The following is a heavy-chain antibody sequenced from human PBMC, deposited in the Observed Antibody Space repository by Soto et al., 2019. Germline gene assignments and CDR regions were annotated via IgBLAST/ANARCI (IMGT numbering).Heavy chain of an antibody. CDR3: ARDLDGSGSYYTDY. CDR1: GYTFPNYG. D-gene: IGHD3-10*01. Sequence: ASVKVSCKASGYTFPNYGISWVRQAPGQGFEWMGWISPYKGNTNYAQKLQGRVTMTTDTSTSTAYMELRSLRSDDMAIYYCARDLDGSGSYYTDYWGQGTLVTVSS. J-gene: IGHJ4*02. CDR2: ISPYKGNT. V-gene: IGHV1-18*03.